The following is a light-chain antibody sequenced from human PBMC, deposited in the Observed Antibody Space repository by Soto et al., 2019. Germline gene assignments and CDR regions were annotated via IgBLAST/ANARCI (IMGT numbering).Light chain of an antibody. J-gene: IGLJ1*01. CDR3: SADKVSSTPA. CDR1: SSDVGAFDY. Sequence: QSALTQPASVSGSPGQSITISCTGTSSDVGAFDYVSWYQQLPGKAPKLMIYDVTNRPSGISSRFSGSKSGNTASLTISGLQAEDEADYYCSADKVSSTPAFGPGTKLTVL. V-gene: IGLV2-14*01. CDR2: DVT.